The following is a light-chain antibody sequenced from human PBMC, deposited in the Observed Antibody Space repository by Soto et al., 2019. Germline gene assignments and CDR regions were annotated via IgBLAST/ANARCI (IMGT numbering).Light chain of an antibody. CDR3: SSYTSSSTLE. V-gene: IGLV2-14*01. J-gene: IGLJ2*01. CDR2: DVS. Sequence: QSALTQPASVSGSPGQSITISCTGTSSDVGGYNYVSWYQQHPGKAPKLMIYDVSNRPSGVSNRFSGSKSGNTASLTISGRQGGEEDDYYGSSYTSSSTLEFGGGTNL. CDR1: SSDVGGYNY.